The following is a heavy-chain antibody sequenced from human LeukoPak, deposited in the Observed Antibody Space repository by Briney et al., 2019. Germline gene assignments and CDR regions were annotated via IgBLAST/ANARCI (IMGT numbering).Heavy chain of an antibody. CDR1: GFTFSSYS. D-gene: IGHD3-16*01. CDR2: ISSSSSTI. Sequence: PGGSLRLSCAASGFTFSSYSMNWVRQAPGKGLEWVSYISSSSSTIYYADSVKGRFTISRDNAKNSLYLQMNSLRAEDTAVYFCAKAGGRHYAYYYYYMDVWGKGTTVTVSS. J-gene: IGHJ6*03. V-gene: IGHV3-48*04. CDR3: AKAGGRHYAYYYYYMDV.